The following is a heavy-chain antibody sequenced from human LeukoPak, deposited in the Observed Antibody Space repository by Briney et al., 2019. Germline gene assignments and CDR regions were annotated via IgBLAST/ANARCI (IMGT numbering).Heavy chain of an antibody. CDR3: VRGYGSGSYYVDY. CDR1: GGSISSNY. J-gene: IGHJ4*02. CDR2: IYYSGST. V-gene: IGHV4-59*12. D-gene: IGHD3-10*01. Sequence: SETLSLTCTVSGGSISSNYWSWIRQPPGKGLEWIGYIYYSGSTNYNPSLKSRVNISVDTSKNQFSLRLSSVTAADTAVYYCVRGYGSGSYYVDYWGQGTLVTVSS.